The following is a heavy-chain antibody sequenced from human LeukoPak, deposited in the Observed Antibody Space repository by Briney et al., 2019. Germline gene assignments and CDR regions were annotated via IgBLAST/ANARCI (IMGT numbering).Heavy chain of an antibody. Sequence: GESLKISCKASGYSFSNYWMAWVRQTPGKGLEWIGTIYSGKSDTRYSPSFQGQVTISADTSISTAYLQWSSLKASDTAMYYCARRAGDYVDYWGQGTLVTVSS. V-gene: IGHV5-51*01. CDR2: IYSGKSDT. CDR1: GYSFSNYW. CDR3: ARRAGDYVDY. J-gene: IGHJ4*02. D-gene: IGHD4-17*01.